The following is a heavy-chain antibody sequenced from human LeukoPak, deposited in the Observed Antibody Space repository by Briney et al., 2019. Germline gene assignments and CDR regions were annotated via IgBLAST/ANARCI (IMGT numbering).Heavy chain of an antibody. V-gene: IGHV3-30*02. Sequence: PGGSLRLPCAASGFTFSSYGMHWVRQAPGKGLEWVAFIRYDGSNKYYADSVKGRFTISRDNSKNTLYLQMNSLRAEDTAVYYCANQPFSVGATLLFDYWGQGTLVTFSS. CDR3: ANQPFSVGATLLFDY. J-gene: IGHJ4*02. CDR1: GFTFSSYG. CDR2: IRYDGSNK. D-gene: IGHD1-26*01.